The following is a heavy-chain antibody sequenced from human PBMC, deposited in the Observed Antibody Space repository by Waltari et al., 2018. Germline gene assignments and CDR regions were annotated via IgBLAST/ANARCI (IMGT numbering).Heavy chain of an antibody. J-gene: IGHJ4*02. Sequence: QVQLVESGGGVVQPGGSLRLSCAASGFTFSSYGMHWVRQAPGKGLEWVAFIRYDGSNKYYADSVKGRFTISRDNSKNTLYLQMNSLRAEDTAVYYCAKDVTTVTALDYWGQGTLVTVSS. CDR1: GFTFSSYG. CDR3: AKDVTTVTALDY. CDR2: IRYDGSNK. D-gene: IGHD4-17*01. V-gene: IGHV3-30*02.